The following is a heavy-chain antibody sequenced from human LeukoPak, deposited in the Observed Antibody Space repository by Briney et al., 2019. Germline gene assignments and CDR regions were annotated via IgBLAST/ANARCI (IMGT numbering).Heavy chain of an antibody. Sequence: GGSLRLARAAAGLTFNYYPMNWVRQAPGKGLVWVSSISSSGSHIYYADSVKGRLTISRDNAQNSMYLQMNSLRAEDTAVYYCARDFSGGRGYWGQGTLVTVSS. CDR2: ISSSGSHI. V-gene: IGHV3-21*06. J-gene: IGHJ4*02. D-gene: IGHD6-19*01. CDR1: GLTFNYYP. CDR3: ARDFSGGRGY.